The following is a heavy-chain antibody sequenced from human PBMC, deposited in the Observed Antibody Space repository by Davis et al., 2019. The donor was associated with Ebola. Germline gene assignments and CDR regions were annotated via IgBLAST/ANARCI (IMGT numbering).Heavy chain of an antibody. Sequence: GGSLRLSCAASGFTFSSYAMNWVRQAPGKGLEWVSAISGSGGSTYYADSVKGRFTISRDNSKNTLYLQMNSLRAEDTAVYYCAKDVSPYGSGGMDVWGQGTTVTASS. CDR3: AKDVSPYGSGGMDV. V-gene: IGHV3-23*01. J-gene: IGHJ6*02. CDR2: ISGSGGST. D-gene: IGHD3-10*01. CDR1: GFTFSSYA.